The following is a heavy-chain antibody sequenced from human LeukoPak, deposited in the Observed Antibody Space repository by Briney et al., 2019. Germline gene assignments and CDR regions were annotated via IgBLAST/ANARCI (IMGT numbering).Heavy chain of an antibody. J-gene: IGHJ6*04. CDR3: ARLAAAGDHYYDMDV. V-gene: IGHV4-31*03. CDR2: IYYSGST. Sequence: TSETLSLTCTVSGGSISSGGYYWSWIRQHPGKGLEWIGYIYYSGSTYYNPSLKSRVAISIDTSKNQFSLKLSSVTAADTAVYYCARLAAAGDHYYDMDVWGKGTTVTVSS. D-gene: IGHD6-13*01. CDR1: GGSISSGGYY.